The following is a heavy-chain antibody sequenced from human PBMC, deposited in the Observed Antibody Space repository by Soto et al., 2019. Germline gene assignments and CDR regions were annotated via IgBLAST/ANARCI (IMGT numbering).Heavy chain of an antibody. CDR2: IIPIFDTA. CDR3: AQCLLGVNYYYGMDV. Sequence: QVQLVQSGAEVKKRGSSVKVSCKASGGTFSSYAINWVRQAPGQGLEWMGGIIPIFDTADYAQKFQGRVTITADQSTSTAYMELSSLRSEDTAVYYCAQCLLGVNYYYGMDVWGQGTTVTVSS. J-gene: IGHJ6*02. D-gene: IGHD3-16*01. CDR1: GGTFSSYA. V-gene: IGHV1-69*12.